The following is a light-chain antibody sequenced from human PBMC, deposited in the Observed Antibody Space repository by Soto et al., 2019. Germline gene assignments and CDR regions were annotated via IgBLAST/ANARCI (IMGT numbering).Light chain of an antibody. CDR1: QNIVSSYNNKSC. J-gene: IGKJ4*01. Sequence: DIVMTQSPAALAVSLGERATIKCRSSQNIVSSYNNKSCLAWYHQKPGQSPKLLIFWASTRAFGVPDRFSGSGSGTDFALTISSLQAEDVGVYYCQQYRTTPITFGGGTKVEI. CDR3: QQYRTTPIT. CDR2: WAS. V-gene: IGKV4-1*01.